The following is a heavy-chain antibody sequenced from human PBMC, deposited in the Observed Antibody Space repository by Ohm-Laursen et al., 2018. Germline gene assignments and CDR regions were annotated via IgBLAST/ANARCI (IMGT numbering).Heavy chain of an antibody. CDR3: AKIPQGGYSGYDDWYFDL. J-gene: IGHJ2*01. Sequence: SLRLSCAASGFTFRTYSMNWVRQSPGKGLEWLSYIDASGGTIYYADSVKGRFTISRDNSKNTLFLQMKSLRAEDTALYSCAKIPQGGYSGYDDWYFDLWGRGTLVIVSS. D-gene: IGHD5-12*01. V-gene: IGHV3-48*01. CDR2: IDASGGTI. CDR1: GFTFRTYS.